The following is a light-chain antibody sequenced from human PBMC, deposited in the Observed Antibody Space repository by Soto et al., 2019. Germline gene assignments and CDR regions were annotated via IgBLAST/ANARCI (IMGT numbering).Light chain of an antibody. CDR2: EGS. CDR1: SSDVGSYNL. CDR3: CSYAGSSTWV. Sequence: QSALTQPASVSGSPGQSITISCTGTSSDVGSYNLVSWYQQHPGKAPKLMIYEGSKRPSGASNRFSGSKSGNTASLTSSGLQAEDAADYYSCSYAGSSTWVFGGGTKLTVL. V-gene: IGLV2-23*01. J-gene: IGLJ3*02.